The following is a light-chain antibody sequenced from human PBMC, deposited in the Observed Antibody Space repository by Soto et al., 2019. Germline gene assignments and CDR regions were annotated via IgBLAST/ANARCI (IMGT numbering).Light chain of an antibody. CDR2: DAS. Sequence: QSVLAQPASVSGSPGQSITISCTGTSSDVGGYNYVSWYQQHPGKAPKVMIYDASNRPSGVSNRFSGSKSGNTASLTISGLQAEDEAYYFCSSYTSSGTYDFRTGPKVTV. CDR3: SSYTSSGTYD. CDR1: SSDVGGYNY. J-gene: IGLJ1*01. V-gene: IGLV2-14*01.